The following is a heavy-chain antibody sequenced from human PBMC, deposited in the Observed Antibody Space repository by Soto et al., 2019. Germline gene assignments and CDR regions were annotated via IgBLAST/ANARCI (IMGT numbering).Heavy chain of an antibody. V-gene: IGHV3-30*18. J-gene: IGHJ6*02. CDR1: GFTFRESG. CDR2: ITYDGSNA. Sequence: QVQLVESGGGVVQPGRSLRLSCAASGFTFRESGMFWVRQVPGKGLEWVAVITYDGSNAYYQDSVKGRFTISRDNSKGTVNLQMNSLRAEDTAVYYCAKDGGHYPWASFFMDVWGQGTTVTVSS. D-gene: IGHD4-17*01. CDR3: AKDGGHYPWASFFMDV.